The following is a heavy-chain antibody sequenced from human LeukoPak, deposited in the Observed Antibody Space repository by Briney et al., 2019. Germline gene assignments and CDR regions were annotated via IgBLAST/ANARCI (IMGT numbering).Heavy chain of an antibody. CDR3: ARATSGYSYGMAFDAFDI. Sequence: PGGSLRLSCAASGFPFSSSDMTWVRQAPGKGLEWVSGISGSGGSIDYTDSVKGRFTISRDNAKNSLYLQMNSLRAEDTAVYYCARATSGYSYGMAFDAFDIWGQGTMVTVSS. CDR2: ISGSGGSI. J-gene: IGHJ3*02. CDR1: GFPFSSSD. V-gene: IGHV3-23*01. D-gene: IGHD5-18*01.